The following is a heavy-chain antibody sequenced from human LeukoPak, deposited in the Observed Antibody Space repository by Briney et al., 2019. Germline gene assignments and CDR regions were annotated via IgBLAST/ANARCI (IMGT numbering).Heavy chain of an antibody. CDR3: ARGSRFGVVERDAFDI. D-gene: IGHD3-3*01. V-gene: IGHV3-7*01. CDR1: EFRFSSHG. Sequence: GGSLRLSCAASEFRFSSHGMNWVRQTAGKGLEWVANIKQDGSEKYYVDSVKGRFTISRDNAKNSLYLQVNSLRAEDTAVYYCARGSRFGVVERDAFDIWGLGTMVTVSS. CDR2: IKQDGSEK. J-gene: IGHJ3*02.